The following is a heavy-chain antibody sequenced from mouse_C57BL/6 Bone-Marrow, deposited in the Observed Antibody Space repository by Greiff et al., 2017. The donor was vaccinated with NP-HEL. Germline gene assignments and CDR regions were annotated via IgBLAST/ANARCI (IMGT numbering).Heavy chain of an antibody. CDR3: ARGGDGFAY. D-gene: IGHD3-3*01. CDR2: IYPRSGNT. V-gene: IGHV1-81*01. J-gene: IGHJ3*01. CDR1: GYTFTSYG. Sequence: QVQLQQSGAELARPGASVKLSCKASGYTFTSYGISWVKQRTGQGLEWIGEIYPRSGNTYYTEKFKGKATLTADKSSSTAYMELRSLTSEDSAVYFCARGGDGFAYWGQGTLVTVSA.